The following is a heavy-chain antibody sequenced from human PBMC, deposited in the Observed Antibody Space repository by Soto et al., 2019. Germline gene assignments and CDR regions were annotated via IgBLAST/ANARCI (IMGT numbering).Heavy chain of an antibody. J-gene: IGHJ5*02. Sequence: QVQLQESGPGLVKPSETLSLTCTVSGGSISSYYWSWIRQPPGKGLEWIGYIYYSGSTNYNPSLKSRVTISVDTSKNKFSRKLSSVTAADTAVYYCARELVGRSVWFDPWGQGPLVTVSS. CDR1: GGSISSYY. D-gene: IGHD2-15*01. CDR2: IYYSGST. CDR3: ARELVGRSVWFDP. V-gene: IGHV4-59*01.